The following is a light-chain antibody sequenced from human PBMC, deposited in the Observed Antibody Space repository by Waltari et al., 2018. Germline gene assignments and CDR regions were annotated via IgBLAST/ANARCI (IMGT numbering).Light chain of an antibody. Sequence: QSVLTQPPSLSAAPGQKVTLSCSGSGSNIGTNYVSWYRQLPGTAPKLLIYDNYRRPSGIPDRFSGSKSGTSATLDITGLQTGDEADYYCGTWDSSLTAEVFGGGTKLTVL. V-gene: IGLV1-51*01. J-gene: IGLJ2*01. CDR1: GSNIGTNY. CDR2: DNY. CDR3: GTWDSSLTAEV.